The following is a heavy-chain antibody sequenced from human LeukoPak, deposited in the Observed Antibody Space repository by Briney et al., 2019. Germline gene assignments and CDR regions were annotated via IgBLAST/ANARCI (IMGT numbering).Heavy chain of an antibody. Sequence: GGSLRLSRAASGFTFSSYSMNWVRQAPGKGLEWVSSISSSSSYIYYADSVKGRFTISRDNSKNTLYLQMNSLRAEDTAVYYCANSLPTEYWGQGTLVTVSS. CDR2: ISSSSSYI. CDR3: ANSLPTEY. J-gene: IGHJ4*02. CDR1: GFTFSSYS. D-gene: IGHD1-26*01. V-gene: IGHV3-21*04.